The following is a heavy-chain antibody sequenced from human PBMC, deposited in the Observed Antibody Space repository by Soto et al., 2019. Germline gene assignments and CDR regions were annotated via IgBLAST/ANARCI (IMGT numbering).Heavy chain of an antibody. D-gene: IGHD1-26*01. J-gene: IGHJ5*02. CDR1: GFTFSSYS. CDR3: LRYFLSGGASTDA. CDR2: ISSSSSYI. Sequence: PGRALKLSSAAYGFTFSSYSMNWVRQAPGKGLEWVSSISSSSSYIYYADSVKGRFTISRDNAKNSLYLQMNSLRADDTAVYYCLRYFLSGGASTDAWGQGTPVTLSS. V-gene: IGHV3-21*01.